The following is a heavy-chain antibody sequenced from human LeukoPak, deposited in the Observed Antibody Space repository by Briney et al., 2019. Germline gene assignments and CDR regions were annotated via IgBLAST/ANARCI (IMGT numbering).Heavy chain of an antibody. Sequence: GGSLRLSCAASGFTFSSYAMSWVRQAPGKGLEWVAVISYDGSNKYYADSVKGRFTISRDNSKNTLYLQMNSLRAEDTAVYYCARIVTEGVLRNDYWGQGTLVTVSS. CDR3: ARIVTEGVLRNDY. CDR2: ISYDGSNK. J-gene: IGHJ4*02. D-gene: IGHD2-15*01. V-gene: IGHV3-30-3*01. CDR1: GFTFSSYA.